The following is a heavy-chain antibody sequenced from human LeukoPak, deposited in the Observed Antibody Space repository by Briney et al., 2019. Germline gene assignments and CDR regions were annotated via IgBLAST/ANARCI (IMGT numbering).Heavy chain of an antibody. CDR3: VKDYDATTWYYFDH. CDR1: RFKFDDYA. Sequence: GGSLRLSCAASRFKFDDYAMHWVRHAPGKGLEWVASINWNSADIDYADSVKGRFTISRDNAKNSLYLQMNNLGPDDTAFYYCVKDYDATTWYYFDHWGQGTLVTVSS. CDR2: INWNSADI. J-gene: IGHJ4*02. D-gene: IGHD2-2*01. V-gene: IGHV3-9*01.